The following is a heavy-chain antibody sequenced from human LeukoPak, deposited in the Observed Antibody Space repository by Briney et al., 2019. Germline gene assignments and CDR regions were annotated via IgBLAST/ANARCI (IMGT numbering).Heavy chain of an antibody. Sequence: SETLSLTCTVSGGSTTTYYWTWIPQSAGKGLEWIGQIHNSGTTNSSPSLKSRVTLSLDTPKNQFSLHLRSVTAADTAMYYCVREADWFDPWGQGTLVTVSS. CDR2: IHNSGTT. J-gene: IGHJ5*02. V-gene: IGHV4-4*07. CDR3: VREADWFDP. D-gene: IGHD2-15*01. CDR1: GGSTTTYY.